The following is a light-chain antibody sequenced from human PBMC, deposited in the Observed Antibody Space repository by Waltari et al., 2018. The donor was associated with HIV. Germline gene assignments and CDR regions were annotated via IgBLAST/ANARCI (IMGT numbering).Light chain of an antibody. Sequence: QSALTQPASVSGSPGQSITISCNGPSSDVGSYNLVSWYQQHPGKAPKLMIYEVSKRPSGVSNRFSGSKSGNTASLTISGLQAEDEADYYCCSYAGSSTWVFGGGTKLTVL. CDR3: CSYAGSSTWV. CDR2: EVS. V-gene: IGLV2-23*02. J-gene: IGLJ3*02. CDR1: SSDVGSYNL.